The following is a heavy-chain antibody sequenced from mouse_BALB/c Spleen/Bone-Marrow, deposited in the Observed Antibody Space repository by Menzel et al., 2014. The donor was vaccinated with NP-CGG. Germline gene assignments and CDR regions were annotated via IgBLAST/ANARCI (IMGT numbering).Heavy chain of an antibody. D-gene: IGHD4-1*01. V-gene: IGHV5-12-2*01. CDR2: ISNGGGST. J-gene: IGHJ3*01. Sequence: DVMLVESGGGLVQPGESLKLSCAASGFTFSSYTMSWVRQTPEKRLEWVAYISNGGGSTYYPDTVKGRFTISRDNAKNTLYLQMSSLKSEDTAMYYCATGTFAYWGQGTLVTVSA. CDR3: ATGTFAY. CDR1: GFTFSSYT.